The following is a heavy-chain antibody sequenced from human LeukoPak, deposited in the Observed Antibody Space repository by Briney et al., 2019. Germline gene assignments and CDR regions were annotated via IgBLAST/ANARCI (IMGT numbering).Heavy chain of an antibody. V-gene: IGHV4-4*09. J-gene: IGHJ6*03. CDR3: ARAPRYYYYYMDV. Sequence: SETLSLTCTVSGVSISSYYWSWIRQPPGKGLEWIGYIYTSGSTNYNPSLKSRVTISVDTSKNQFSLKPSSVTAADTAVYYCARAPRYYYYYMDVWGKGTTVTVSS. CDR2: IYTSGST. CDR1: GVSISSYY.